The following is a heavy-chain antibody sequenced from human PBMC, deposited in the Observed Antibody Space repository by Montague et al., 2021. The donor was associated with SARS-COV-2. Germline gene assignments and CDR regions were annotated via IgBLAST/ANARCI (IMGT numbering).Heavy chain of an antibody. D-gene: IGHD3-10*01. Sequence: SETLSLTCAVSGGSFSSCSYYWVRLRPPPGLGLVWIGSLYYSTSSYSSLPLQSPVSISGDTSQFQFSLKRSSVTAAAAAVYYCASERLYGSGSYSNPFLRVDYWGQGTLVTVSS. CDR2: LYYSTSS. CDR3: ASERLYGSGSYSNPFLRVDY. CDR1: GGSFSSCSYY. V-gene: IGHV4-39*01. J-gene: IGHJ4*02.